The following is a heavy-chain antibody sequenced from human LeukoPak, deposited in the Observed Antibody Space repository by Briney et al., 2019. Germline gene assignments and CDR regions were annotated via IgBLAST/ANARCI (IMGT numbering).Heavy chain of an antibody. CDR1: GFTFSSYA. J-gene: IGHJ5*02. V-gene: IGHV3-23*01. D-gene: IGHD5-18*01. CDR3: AKDGTAMVHSFS. CDR2: ISNIGGST. Sequence: GGSLRLSCAASGFTFSSYAMSWVRQAPGKGLEWVSAISNIGGSTYYADSVKGRFTISRDNSKNTLYLQMNSLRAEDTAVYYCAKDGTAMVHSFSWGQGTLVTVSS.